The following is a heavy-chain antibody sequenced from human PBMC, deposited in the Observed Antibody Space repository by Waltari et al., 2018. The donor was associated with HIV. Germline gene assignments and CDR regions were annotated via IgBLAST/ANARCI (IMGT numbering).Heavy chain of an antibody. CDR3: ARAFYFDTPGYINNAVDI. CDR1: AYTLTNYW. Sequence: AEVIKSAESLNISCKSSAYTLTNYWIAWVRQMSVAGLEWLGIIYPFDSDTRYNPSFEGQITISVDMSLATAYLEWNNSNASAAASYYCARAFYFDTPGYINNAVDIWGEGTEVSVS. J-gene: IGHJ3*02. D-gene: IGHD5-18*01. CDR2: IYPFDSDT. V-gene: IGHV5-51*03.